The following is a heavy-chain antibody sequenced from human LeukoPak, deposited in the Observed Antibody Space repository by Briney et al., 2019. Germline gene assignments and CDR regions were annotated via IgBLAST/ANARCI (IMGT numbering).Heavy chain of an antibody. CDR3: AGRGYSYGSSYFDY. V-gene: IGHV3-66*01. CDR1: GFTVSSNY. Sequence: GGSLRLSCAASGFTVSSNYMSWVRQAPGKGLEWVSVIYSGGSTYYADSVKGRFTISRDNSKNTLYLQMNSLRAEDTAVYYCAGRGYSYGSSYFDYWGQGTLVTVSS. J-gene: IGHJ4*02. CDR2: IYSGGST. D-gene: IGHD5-18*01.